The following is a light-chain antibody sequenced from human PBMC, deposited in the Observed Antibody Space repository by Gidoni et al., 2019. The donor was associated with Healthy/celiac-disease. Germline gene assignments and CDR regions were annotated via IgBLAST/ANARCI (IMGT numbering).Light chain of an antibody. J-gene: IGKJ4*01. CDR2: DAS. CDR1: QSVSSY. V-gene: IGKV3-11*01. Sequence: EIVLTQSPAPLSLSPGERATLSCRASQSVSSYLAWYQQKPGQAPRLLIYDASNRATGIPARFSGSGSGTDFTLSISSLEPLDFAVYYCQQRSNFPTFGGXTKVEIK. CDR3: QQRSNFPT.